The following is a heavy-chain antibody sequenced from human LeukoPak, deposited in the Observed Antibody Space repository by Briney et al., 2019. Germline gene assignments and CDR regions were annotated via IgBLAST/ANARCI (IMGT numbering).Heavy chain of an antibody. CDR2: INPTGGST. CDR3: ARGLTFGGVTNDAFGI. Sequence: ASVKVSCKASGYTFTSYYMNWVRQAPGQGLEWMGIINPTGGSTSYAQKFQGRVTMTRDTSTSTVYMELSSLRPEDTAVYYCARGLTFGGVTNDAFGIWGQGTMVTVSS. V-gene: IGHV1-46*01. CDR1: GYTFTSYY. J-gene: IGHJ3*02. D-gene: IGHD3-16*01.